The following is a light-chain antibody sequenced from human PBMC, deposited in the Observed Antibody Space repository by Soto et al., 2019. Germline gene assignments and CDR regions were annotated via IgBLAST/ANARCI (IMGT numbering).Light chain of an antibody. CDR1: QSVSNN. J-gene: IGKJ4*01. Sequence: EIVMTQSPATLSVSPRERATLSCRASQSVSNNLDWYQQKPGQAPRILIYGAYTRATGIPARFSGSGSGTEFTLTINSLQSEDFAVYYCQQYNNWPPLTFGGGTKLEIK. CDR2: GAY. CDR3: QQYNNWPPLT. V-gene: IGKV3-15*01.